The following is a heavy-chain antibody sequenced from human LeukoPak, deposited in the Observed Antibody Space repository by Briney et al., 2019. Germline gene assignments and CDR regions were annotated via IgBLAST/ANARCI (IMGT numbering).Heavy chain of an antibody. J-gene: IGHJ5*02. CDR2: IYYSGST. CDR1: GGSISSGGYY. D-gene: IGHD2-2*01. CDR3: ARAAFYQLLAPRRFDP. V-gene: IGHV4-31*03. Sequence: PSETLSLTCTVSGGSISSGGYYWSWIRQHPGKGLEWIGYIYYSGSTYYNPSLKSRVTISVDTSKNQFSLKLSSVTAADTAVYYCARAAFYQLLAPRRFDPWGQGTLVTVSS.